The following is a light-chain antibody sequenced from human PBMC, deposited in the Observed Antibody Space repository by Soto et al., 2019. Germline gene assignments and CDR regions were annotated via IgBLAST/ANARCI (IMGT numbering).Light chain of an antibody. J-gene: IGKJ1*01. V-gene: IGKV1-6*01. CDR1: QGIRND. CDR2: GAS. CDR3: LQDINYPWT. Sequence: ALQMTHSPSSLSAYVVDRVTLTCGASQGIRNDLGWYQQKPGKPPKVLIYGASNLQSGVPPRFSGSGSGTDFTLAISSLQPEDSATYYCLQDINYPWTFGQGTKVDIK.